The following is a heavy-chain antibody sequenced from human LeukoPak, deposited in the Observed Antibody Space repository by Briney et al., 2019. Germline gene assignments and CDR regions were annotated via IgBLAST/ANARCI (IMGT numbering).Heavy chain of an antibody. D-gene: IGHD3-22*01. Sequence: SETLSLTCTVSGGSISSSSYYWGWIRQPPGKGLEWIGSIYYSGSTYYNPSLKSRVTISVDTSKNQFSLKLSSVTAAATAVYYCARAQPDYYDSSAYAYWGQGTLVTVSS. CDR2: IYYSGST. CDR3: ARAQPDYYDSSAYAY. V-gene: IGHV4-39*07. J-gene: IGHJ4*02. CDR1: GGSISSSSYY.